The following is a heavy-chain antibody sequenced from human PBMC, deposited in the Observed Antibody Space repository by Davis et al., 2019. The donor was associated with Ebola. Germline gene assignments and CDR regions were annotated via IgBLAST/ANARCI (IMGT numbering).Heavy chain of an antibody. Sequence: PGGSLRLSCAASGFTFSSYWMSWVRQAPGKGLEWVANIKQDGSEKYYVDSVKGRFTISRDNAENSLYLQLNSLRAEDTAVYYCASGYYNGMNVWGKGTTVTVSS. CDR3: ASGYYNGMNV. D-gene: IGHD3-10*01. V-gene: IGHV3-7*01. CDR2: IKQDGSEK. CDR1: GFTFSSYW. J-gene: IGHJ6*04.